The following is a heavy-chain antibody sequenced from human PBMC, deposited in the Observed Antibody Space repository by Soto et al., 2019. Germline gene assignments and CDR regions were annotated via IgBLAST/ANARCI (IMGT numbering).Heavy chain of an antibody. J-gene: IGHJ4*02. V-gene: IGHV3-30*18. CDR3: AKDLRYSSGWEGFYFDY. D-gene: IGHD6-19*01. CDR1: GFTFSSYG. CDR2: ISYDGSNK. Sequence: GGSLRLSXAASGFTFSSYGMHWVRQAPGKGLEWVAVISYDGSNKYYADSVKGRFTISRDNSKNTLYLQMNSLRAEDTAVYYCAKDLRYSSGWEGFYFDYWGQGTLVTVSS.